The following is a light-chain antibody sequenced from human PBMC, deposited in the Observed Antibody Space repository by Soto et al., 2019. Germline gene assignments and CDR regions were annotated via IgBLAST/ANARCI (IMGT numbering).Light chain of an antibody. Sequence: IVXTQSPGTLSLSPGERATLSCRASQSVSSSYLAWYQQKPGQAPRLLIYGASSRATGIPDRFSGSGSGTDFTLTISRLEPEDFAVYYCQQYGSSQWTFGQGTKVDIK. CDR2: GAS. V-gene: IGKV3-20*01. CDR3: QQYGSSQWT. J-gene: IGKJ1*01. CDR1: QSVSSSY.